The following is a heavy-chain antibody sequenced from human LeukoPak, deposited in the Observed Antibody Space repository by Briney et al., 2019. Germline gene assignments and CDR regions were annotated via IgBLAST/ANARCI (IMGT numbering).Heavy chain of an antibody. CDR1: GFTFSRYP. CDR3: AKPLNRDYYGSGSYHWFDP. J-gene: IGHJ5*02. CDR2: ISGSGGST. D-gene: IGHD3-10*01. Sequence: GGSLRLSCSASGFTFSRYPMHWVRQAPGKGLEWVSAISGSGGSTYYADSVKGRFTISRDNSKNTLYLQMNSLRAEDTAVYYCAKPLNRDYYGSGSYHWFDPWGQGTLVTVSS. V-gene: IGHV3-23*01.